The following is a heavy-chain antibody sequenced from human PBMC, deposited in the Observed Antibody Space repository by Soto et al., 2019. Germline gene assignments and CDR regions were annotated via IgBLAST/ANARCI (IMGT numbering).Heavy chain of an antibody. CDR3: AKEKDRIFHY. D-gene: IGHD3-16*02. CDR1: GFTFDDYS. Sequence: VQLVETGGVVVHPGGSVRLSCAASGFTFDDYSMHWVRQAPGKGLEWVSLITWDGGSTFYADSVKGRFTISRDNSKNSLYLQMNSLRTEDTALYYCAKEKDRIFHYWGQGTLVTVSS. J-gene: IGHJ4*02. CDR2: ITWDGGST. V-gene: IGHV3-43*01.